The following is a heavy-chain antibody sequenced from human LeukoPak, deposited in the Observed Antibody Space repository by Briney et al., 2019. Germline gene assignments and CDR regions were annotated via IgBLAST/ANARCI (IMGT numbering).Heavy chain of an antibody. V-gene: IGHV4-59*12. Sequence: PSETLSLTCTVSGGSISNYYWSWVRQPPGKGLEWIGCIYYSGSTYYNPSLKSRVTISVDTSKNQFSLKLSSVTAEDTAVYYCTREVEQQLDFRNPENWFDPWGQGTLVTVSS. CDR2: IYYSGST. CDR1: GGSISNYY. D-gene: IGHD6-13*01. CDR3: TREVEQQLDFRNPENWFDP. J-gene: IGHJ5*02.